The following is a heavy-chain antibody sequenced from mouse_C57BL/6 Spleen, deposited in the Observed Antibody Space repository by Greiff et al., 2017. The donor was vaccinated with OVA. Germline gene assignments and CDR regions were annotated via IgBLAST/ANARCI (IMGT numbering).Heavy chain of an antibody. CDR3: ARWDYEVDY. J-gene: IGHJ2*01. V-gene: IGHV1-69*01. CDR2: IDPSDSYT. D-gene: IGHD2-4*01. Sequence: QVQLKQPGAELVMPGASVKLSCKASGYTFTSYWMHWVKQRPGQGLEWIGEIDPSDSYTNYNQKFKGKSTLTVDKSSSTAYMQLSSLTSEDSAVYYCARWDYEVDYWGQGTTLTVSS. CDR1: GYTFTSYW.